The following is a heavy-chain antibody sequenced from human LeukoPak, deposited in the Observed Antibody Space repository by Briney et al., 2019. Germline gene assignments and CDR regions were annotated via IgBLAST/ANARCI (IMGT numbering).Heavy chain of an antibody. V-gene: IGHV4-30-4*08. Sequence: SQTLSLTCTVSGGSISSGDYYWSWIRQPPAKGLEWIGYIYYRGSTYYNPSINSRVTISVDTSKNQYSLKLSSVTAADTAVYYCARGRSGVAAAGINGWFDPWGQGTLVTVSS. CDR3: ARGRSGVAAAGINGWFDP. D-gene: IGHD6-13*01. CDR1: GGSISSGDYY. CDR2: IYYRGST. J-gene: IGHJ5*02.